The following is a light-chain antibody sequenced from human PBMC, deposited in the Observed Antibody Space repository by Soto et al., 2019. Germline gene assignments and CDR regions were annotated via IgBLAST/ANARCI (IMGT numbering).Light chain of an antibody. CDR3: QQTNRFPLN. CDR1: QDISNY. J-gene: IGKJ4*01. Sequence: DIQMTQSPSSLSASVGDRVTITCQASQDISNYLNWYQQKPGKAPKLLIYDASNLETGVPSRFSGSGSGTDFTFTISSLQPEDIATYYCQQTNRFPLNFGGGTNVEIK. V-gene: IGKV1-33*01. CDR2: DAS.